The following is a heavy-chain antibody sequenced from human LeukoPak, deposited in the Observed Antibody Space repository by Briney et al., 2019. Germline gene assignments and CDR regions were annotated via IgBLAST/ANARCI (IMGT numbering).Heavy chain of an antibody. CDR2: IYYGGDT. CDR1: GGSFSSYY. D-gene: IGHD6-13*01. CDR3: ARSWGSSSGIDN. J-gene: IGHJ4*02. V-gene: IGHV4-59*01. Sequence: PSETLSLTCTVSGGSFSSYYWSWIRQPPGKGLEWIGYIYYGGDTNYNPSLKSRVTISVDTSKNQFSLKLSSVTAADTAVFYCARSWGSSSGIDNWGQGTLSPSPQ.